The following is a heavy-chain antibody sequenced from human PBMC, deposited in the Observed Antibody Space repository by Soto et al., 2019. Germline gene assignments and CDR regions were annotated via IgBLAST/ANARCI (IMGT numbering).Heavy chain of an antibody. V-gene: IGHV3-73*01. Sequence: GGSLRLSCAASGFTFIGSAMHWVRQASGKGLEWVGRIRSKANSYATAYAASVKGRFTISRDDSKNTAYLQMNSLKTEDTAVYYCTRFWTHPPQTYYYYGMDVWGQGTTVTVS. CDR3: TRFWTHPPQTYYYYGMDV. CDR1: GFTFIGSA. CDR2: IRSKANSYAT. J-gene: IGHJ6*02. D-gene: IGHD1-1*01.